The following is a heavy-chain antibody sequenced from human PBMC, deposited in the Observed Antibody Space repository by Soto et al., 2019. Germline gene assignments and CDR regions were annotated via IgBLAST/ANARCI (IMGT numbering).Heavy chain of an antibody. Sequence: GGSLRLSCAASGFTFTSYEMNWVRQAPGKGLEWLSYISAEGSTIFYGDSVKGRFIVSRDNTENALYLQMNSLRVEDTASYYCARIGTVLTPDDSWGQGTLVTVSS. D-gene: IGHD4-17*01. CDR1: GFTFTSYE. V-gene: IGHV3-48*03. J-gene: IGHJ4*02. CDR2: ISAEGSTI. CDR3: ARIGTVLTPDDS.